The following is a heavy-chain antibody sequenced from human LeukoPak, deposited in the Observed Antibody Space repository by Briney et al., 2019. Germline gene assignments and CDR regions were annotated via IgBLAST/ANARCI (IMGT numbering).Heavy chain of an antibody. CDR2: IYYSGTT. CDR1: SASISDNIYY. J-gene: IGHJ4*02. D-gene: IGHD2-8*01. V-gene: IGHV4-39*01. CDR3: ARSHYCTNGLCYFYF. Sequence: SETLSLTCTVSSASISDNIYYWGWVRQPPGKGLEWIATIYYSGTTYYNPSLRSRVTISEDMSKNQVSLKLTSVNAADTAVYYCARSHYCTNGLCYFYFWGQGTLVTVSS.